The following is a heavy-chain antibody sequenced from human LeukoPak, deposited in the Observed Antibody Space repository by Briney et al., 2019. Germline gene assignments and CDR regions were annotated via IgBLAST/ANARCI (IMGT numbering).Heavy chain of an antibody. Sequence: GESLKISCKGSGYSFTSYWIGWVRRMPGKGLEWMGIIYPGDSDTRYSPSFQGQVTISADKSISTAYLQWSSLKASDTAMYYCARDGAGAGTYNWFDPWGQGTLVTVSS. V-gene: IGHV5-51*01. D-gene: IGHD6-19*01. CDR3: ARDGAGAGTYNWFDP. CDR2: IYPGDSDT. J-gene: IGHJ5*02. CDR1: GYSFTSYW.